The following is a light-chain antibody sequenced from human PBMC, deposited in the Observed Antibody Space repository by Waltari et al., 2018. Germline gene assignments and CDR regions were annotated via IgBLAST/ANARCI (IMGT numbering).Light chain of an antibody. CDR3: QVWNSGSTHMV. J-gene: IGLJ2*01. V-gene: IGLV3-21*02. CDR2: DDS. CDR1: NIGSES. Sequence: SYVLTQPPSVSVAPGQTASITCGGNNIGSESVHWYQQKPGQAPVLGVYDDSDRPSGIPERFSGSNSGNTATLTISRVEAGDEADYYCQVWNSGSTHMVFGGGTKLTVL.